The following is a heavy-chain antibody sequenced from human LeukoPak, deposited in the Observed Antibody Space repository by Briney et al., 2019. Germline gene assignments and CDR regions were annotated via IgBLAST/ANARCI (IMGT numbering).Heavy chain of an antibody. J-gene: IGHJ3*02. V-gene: IGHV4-59*01. CDR3: ARDSPITMVRGSITGGDAFDI. Sequence: SETLSLTCTVSGGSISSYYWSWIRQPPGKGLEWIGYIYYSGSTNYNPSLKSRVTISVDTSKNQFSLKLSSVTAADTAVYYCARDSPITMVRGSITGGDAFDIWGQGTMVTVSS. CDR2: IYYSGST. D-gene: IGHD3-10*01. CDR1: GGSISSYY.